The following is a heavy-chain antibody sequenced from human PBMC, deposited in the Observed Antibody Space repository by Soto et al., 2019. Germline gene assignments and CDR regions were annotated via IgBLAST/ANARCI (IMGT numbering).Heavy chain of an antibody. CDR3: ALTTVTDDY. J-gene: IGHJ4*02. CDR2: IKQDGSEK. CDR1: AFTFSNYW. Sequence: PGGSLRLSCAASAFTFSNYWMSCVRQAPGKGLEWVANIKQDGSEKYYVDSVKGRFTISRDNAKNSLYLQMNSLRAEDTAVYYCALTTVTDDYWGQGALVTVSS. D-gene: IGHD4-17*01. V-gene: IGHV3-7*01.